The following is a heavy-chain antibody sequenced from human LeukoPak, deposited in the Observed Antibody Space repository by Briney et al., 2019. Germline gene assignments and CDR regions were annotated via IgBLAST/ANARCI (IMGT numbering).Heavy chain of an antibody. CDR1: GYTFTSYG. Sequence: VASVKVSCKASGYTFTSYGISWVRQAPGQGLEWMGWISAYNGNTNYAQKLQGRVTMTTDTSTSTAYMELRSLRSDDTAVYYCARAHNQLRFLEWPLDDAFDIWGQGTMVTVSS. D-gene: IGHD3-3*01. CDR3: ARAHNQLRFLEWPLDDAFDI. V-gene: IGHV1-18*01. CDR2: ISAYNGNT. J-gene: IGHJ3*02.